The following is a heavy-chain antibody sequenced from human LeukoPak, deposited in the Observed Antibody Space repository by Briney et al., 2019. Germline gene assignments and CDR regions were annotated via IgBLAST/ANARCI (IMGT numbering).Heavy chain of an antibody. V-gene: IGHV4-31*03. CDR2: IYYSGST. CDR1: GGSISSGGYY. CDR3: ARDKPYGSGSYIDY. Sequence: SETLSLTCTVSGGSISSGGYYWSWIRQHPGKGLEWIGYIYYSGSTYYNPSLKSRVIISVDTSKNQFSLKLSSVTAADTAVYYCARDKPYGSGSYIDYWGQGTLVTVSS. D-gene: IGHD3-10*01. J-gene: IGHJ4*02.